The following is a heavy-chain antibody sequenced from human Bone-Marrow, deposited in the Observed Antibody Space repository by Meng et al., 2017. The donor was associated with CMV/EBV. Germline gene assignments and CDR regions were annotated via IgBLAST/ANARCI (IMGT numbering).Heavy chain of an antibody. Sequence: GESLKISCAASGYTLSSYWLSWVRQAPGKGLEWVANIKHDGSEKYYVDSVKGRFTISRDNATNTLYLQMNSLRAEDTAVYYCAKDSRACGEPQCMDVWGQGTTVTVYS. CDR3: AKDSRACGEPQCMDV. J-gene: IGHJ6*02. CDR2: IKHDGSEK. CDR1: GYTLSSYW. D-gene: IGHD1-14*01. V-gene: IGHV3-7*01.